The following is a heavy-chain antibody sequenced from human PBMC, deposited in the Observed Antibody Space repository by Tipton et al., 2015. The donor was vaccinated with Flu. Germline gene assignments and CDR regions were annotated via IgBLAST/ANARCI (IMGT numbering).Heavy chain of an antibody. Sequence: QLVQSGAEVKKPGASVKVSCKASGYTFTGYYMHWVRQAPGQGLEWMGWINPNSGGTNYAQKFQGRVTMTRDTSISTAYMELSRLRSADTAVYYCARDCSSTSCYRDYWGQGTLVTASS. CDR2: INPNSGGT. CDR1: GYTFTGYY. J-gene: IGHJ4*02. CDR3: ARDCSSTSCYRDY. D-gene: IGHD2-2*01. V-gene: IGHV1-2*02.